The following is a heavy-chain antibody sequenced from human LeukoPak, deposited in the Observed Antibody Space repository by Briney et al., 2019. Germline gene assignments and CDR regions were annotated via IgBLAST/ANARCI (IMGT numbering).Heavy chain of an antibody. J-gene: IGHJ4*02. V-gene: IGHV3-9*01. Sequence: GRSLRLSCAASGFTFDDYAMHWVRQAPGKGLEWVSGISWNSGSIGYADSVKGRFTISRDNAENSLYLQMNSLRAEDTALYYCAKDRGLAPFDYWGQGTLVTVSS. CDR1: GFTFDDYA. CDR2: ISWNSGSI. D-gene: IGHD6-19*01. CDR3: AKDRGLAPFDY.